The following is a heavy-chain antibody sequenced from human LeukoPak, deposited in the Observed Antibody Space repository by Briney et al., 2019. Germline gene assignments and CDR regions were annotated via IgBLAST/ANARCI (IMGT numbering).Heavy chain of an antibody. Sequence: PGGSLRLSCAASGFTFSSYGMHWVRQAPGKGLEWVAVISYDGSNKYYADSVKGRFTISRDNSKNTLYLQMNSLRAEDTAVYYCARDREVRGVNAFDIWGQGTMVTVSS. D-gene: IGHD3-10*01. CDR2: ISYDGSNK. V-gene: IGHV3-30*03. CDR1: GFTFSSYG. J-gene: IGHJ3*02. CDR3: ARDREVRGVNAFDI.